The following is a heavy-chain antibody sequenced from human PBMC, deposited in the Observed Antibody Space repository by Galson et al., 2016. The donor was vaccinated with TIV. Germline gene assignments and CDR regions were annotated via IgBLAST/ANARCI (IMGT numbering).Heavy chain of an antibody. Sequence: SVKVSCKASGYTFTTYYIHWVRQAPGQGLEWMGWIDPDSGGTHHAQKFHDWVTLSRDTSTSTAYMEVRRLKSDATAVYYCARVGRNSGKNLWGQGTLVTVSS. J-gene: IGHJ4*02. D-gene: IGHD5-12*01. CDR2: IDPDSGGT. CDR3: ARVGRNSGKNL. CDR1: GYTFTTYY. V-gene: IGHV1-2*04.